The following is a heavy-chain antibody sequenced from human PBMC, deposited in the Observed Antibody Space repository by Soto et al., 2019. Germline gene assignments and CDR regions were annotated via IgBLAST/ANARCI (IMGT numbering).Heavy chain of an antibody. CDR3: PREGVRGMAL. CDR2: MNPNSGNT. CDR1: GYTFTSYD. Sequence: QVQLVQSGAEVKKPGASVKVSCKASGYTFTSYDINWVRQATGQGLEWMGWMNPNSGNTGYAQKFQGRITMTRNTALSTADMELRSLGSEDSAVYYCPREGVRGMALWGQGTAVTVSS. J-gene: IGHJ6*02. D-gene: IGHD3-16*01. V-gene: IGHV1-8*01.